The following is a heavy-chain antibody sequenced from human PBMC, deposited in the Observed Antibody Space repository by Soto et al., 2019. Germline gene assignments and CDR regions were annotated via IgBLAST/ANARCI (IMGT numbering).Heavy chain of an antibody. CDR1: GGSISSSIYY. CDR3: ARQLRYYFDCSGYFLAAYYFHS. V-gene: IGHV4-39*01. D-gene: IGHD3-22*01. J-gene: IGHJ4*02. CDR2: IYYRGST. Sequence: SETLSLTCTFSGGSISSSIYYWGWIRQPPRKGLEWSGSIYYRGSTYYNPSLKSRVTISVDTSKNQFSRKLSSVAAADTAVYYCARQLRYYFDCSGYFLAAYYFHSWGQGTLATVSP.